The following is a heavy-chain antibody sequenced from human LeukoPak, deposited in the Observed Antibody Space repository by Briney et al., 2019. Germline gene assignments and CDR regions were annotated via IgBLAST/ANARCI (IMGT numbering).Heavy chain of an antibody. J-gene: IGHJ4*02. CDR1: GFTFSSYA. Sequence: GGSLRLSCAASGFTFSSYAMSWVRQAPGKGLEWVAVISYDGSNKYYADSVKGRFTISRDNSKNTLYLQMNSLRAEDTAVYYCARPIAAAGLDYWGQGTLVTVSS. CDR2: ISYDGSNK. V-gene: IGHV3-30-3*01. CDR3: ARPIAAAGLDY. D-gene: IGHD6-13*01.